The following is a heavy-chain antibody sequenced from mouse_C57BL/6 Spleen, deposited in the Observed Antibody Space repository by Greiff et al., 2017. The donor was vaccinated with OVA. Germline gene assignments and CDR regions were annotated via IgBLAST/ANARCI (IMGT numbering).Heavy chain of an antibody. CDR3: ARHSRWSYAMDY. D-gene: IGHD1-1*01. CDR1: EYEFPSHD. CDR2: INSDGGST. J-gene: IGHJ4*01. V-gene: IGHV5-2*01. Sequence: EVQVVESGGGLVQPGESLKLSCESNEYEFPSHDMSWVRKTPEKRLELVAAINSDGGSTSYPDTMERRFIISRDNTKKTLYLQMSSLRSEDTAVYYCARHSRWSYAMDYWGQGTSVTVSS.